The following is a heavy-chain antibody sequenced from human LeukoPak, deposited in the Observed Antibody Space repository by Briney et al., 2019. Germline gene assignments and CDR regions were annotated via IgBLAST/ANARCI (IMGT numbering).Heavy chain of an antibody. D-gene: IGHD3-22*01. J-gene: IGHJ4*02. V-gene: IGHV1-18*01. CDR3: ARVEYDSSGYHNY. CDR1: GYTFNHYG. Sequence: ASDTVSCKPSGYTFNHYGISWVRQAPGQGLEWMGWVSAYNGNTNYAQKLQGRVTMTTDTSTSTAYMELRSLRSDDTAVYYCARVEYDSSGYHNYWGQGTLVTVSS. CDR2: VSAYNGNT.